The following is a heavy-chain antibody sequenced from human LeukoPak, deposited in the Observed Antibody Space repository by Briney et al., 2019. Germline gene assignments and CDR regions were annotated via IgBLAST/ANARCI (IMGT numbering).Heavy chain of an antibody. Sequence: GGSLRLSCAASGFTFSSYAMHWVRQAPGKGLEWVAVISYDGSNKYYADSVEGRFTISRDNSKNTLYLQMNSLRAEDTAVYYCARSYSSSSGFDYWGQGTLVTVSS. CDR1: GFTFSSYA. J-gene: IGHJ4*02. V-gene: IGHV3-30-3*01. CDR2: ISYDGSNK. CDR3: ARSYSSSSGFDY. D-gene: IGHD6-6*01.